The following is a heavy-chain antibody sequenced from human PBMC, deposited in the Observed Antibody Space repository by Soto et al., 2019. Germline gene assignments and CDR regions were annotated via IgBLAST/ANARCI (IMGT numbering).Heavy chain of an antibody. CDR3: AFNWNDIYYMDV. CDR1: GFTFSSYL. Sequence: QVQLVESGGGVVQPGKSLRLSCAASGFTFSSYLMHWVRQAPGTGLEWVALISYDGSSKNYADSVKGRFTVSRDNSKNTLYLQMISLRAEDTALYYCAFNWNDIYYMDVWGKGTTVTVSS. CDR2: ISYDGSSK. J-gene: IGHJ6*03. V-gene: IGHV3-30*03. D-gene: IGHD1-1*01.